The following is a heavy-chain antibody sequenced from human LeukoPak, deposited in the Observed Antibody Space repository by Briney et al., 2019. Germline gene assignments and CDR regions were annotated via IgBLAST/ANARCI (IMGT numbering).Heavy chain of an antibody. J-gene: IGHJ6*02. CDR3: AKAYCSSTSCYGRYYYGMDV. D-gene: IGHD2-2*01. V-gene: IGHV3-23*01. CDR1: GFTFSDHY. CDR2: ISGSGGST. Sequence: GGSLRLSCTASGFTFSDHYMDWVRQAPGKGLEWVSAISGSGGSTYYADSVKGRFTISRDNSKNTLYLQMNSLRAEDTAVYYCAKAYCSSTSCYGRYYYGMDVWGQGTTVTVSS.